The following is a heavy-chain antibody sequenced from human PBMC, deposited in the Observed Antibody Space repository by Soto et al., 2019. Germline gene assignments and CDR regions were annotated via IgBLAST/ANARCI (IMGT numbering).Heavy chain of an antibody. V-gene: IGHV1-46*01. CDR1: GYTFTSYY. D-gene: IGHD5-12*01. Sequence: QVQLVQSGAEVKKPGASVKVSCKASGYTFTSYYMHWVRQAPGQGLEWMGIINPSGGSTSYAQKFQGRVTMTRDTSTSTVYMELSSLRSEDTAVYYCAREGRDGYNYDENGYFDYWGQGTLVTVSS. J-gene: IGHJ4*02. CDR3: AREGRDGYNYDENGYFDY. CDR2: INPSGGST.